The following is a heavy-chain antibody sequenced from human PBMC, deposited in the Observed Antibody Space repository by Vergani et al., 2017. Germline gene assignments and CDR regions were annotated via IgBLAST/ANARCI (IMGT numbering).Heavy chain of an antibody. CDR2: INSKSGVT. Sequence: QVQLVQSGAEVKKSGASVMLSCKSSGYSFTNFGVTWVRQAPGQGLEWMGWINSKSGVTKYVDSLQRRVTMTRDTSTRTTYMDLRGLSSDDTAVDYCARVDMLNCYYFFDYWGQGTPVTVSS. V-gene: IGHV1-18*01. J-gene: IGHJ4*02. CDR3: ARVDMLNCYYFFDY. D-gene: IGHD3-9*01. CDR1: GYSFTNFG.